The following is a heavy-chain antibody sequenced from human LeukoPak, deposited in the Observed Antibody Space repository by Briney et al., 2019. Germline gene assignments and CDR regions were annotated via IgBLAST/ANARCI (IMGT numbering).Heavy chain of an antibody. V-gene: IGHV1-46*01. J-gene: IGHJ5*02. D-gene: IGHD2-15*01. CDR2: INPSGGST. CDR1: GYTFTSYY. CDR3: ARDRRYCSGGSCYWFDP. Sequence: ASVKVSCKASGYTFTSYYMHWVRQAPGQGLEWMGIINPSGGSTSYAQTFQGRVTMTRDTSTSTVYMELSSLRSEDTAVYYCARDRRYCSGGSCYWFDPWGQGTLVTVSS.